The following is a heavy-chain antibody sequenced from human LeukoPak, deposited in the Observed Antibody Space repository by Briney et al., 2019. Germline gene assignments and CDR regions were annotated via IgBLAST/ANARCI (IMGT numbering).Heavy chain of an antibody. J-gene: IGHJ4*02. Sequence: ASVTVSCKASGYTFTGYYMHWVRQAPGQGLEWMGWINPNSGGTDYAQKFQGRVTMTRDTSISTAHMELSRLRSDDTAVYYCARGRYDSSTYYYKGFNYWGQGTLVTVSS. V-gene: IGHV1-2*02. D-gene: IGHD3-22*01. CDR2: INPNSGGT. CDR3: ARGRYDSSTYYYKGFNY. CDR1: GYTFTGYY.